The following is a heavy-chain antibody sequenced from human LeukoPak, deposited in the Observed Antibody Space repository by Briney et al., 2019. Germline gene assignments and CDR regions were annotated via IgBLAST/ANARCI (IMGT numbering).Heavy chain of an antibody. CDR1: GFTFSSYW. CDR3: ARTAGRYDFWSGYFYYFDY. Sequence: GGSLRLSCAASGFTFSSYWMHWVRQAPGKGLVWVSRINSDGSSTSYADSVKGRFTISRDNAKNTLYLQMNSLRAEDTAVYYCARTAGRYDFWSGYFYYFDYWGQGTLVTVSS. J-gene: IGHJ4*02. D-gene: IGHD3-3*01. V-gene: IGHV3-74*01. CDR2: INSDGSST.